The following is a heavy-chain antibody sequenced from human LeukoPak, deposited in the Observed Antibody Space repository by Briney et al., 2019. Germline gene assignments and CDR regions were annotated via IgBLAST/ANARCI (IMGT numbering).Heavy chain of an antibody. Sequence: PGGSLRLSCAASGFSVSSNYMTWVRQAPGKGLEWVAVISYDGSNKYYADSVKGRFTISRDNSKNTLYLQMNSLRAEDTAVYYCAKPPETYYYYYGMDVWGQGTTVTVSS. J-gene: IGHJ6*02. CDR1: GFSVSSNY. CDR2: ISYDGSNK. CDR3: AKPPETYYYYYGMDV. V-gene: IGHV3-30*18. D-gene: IGHD1-14*01.